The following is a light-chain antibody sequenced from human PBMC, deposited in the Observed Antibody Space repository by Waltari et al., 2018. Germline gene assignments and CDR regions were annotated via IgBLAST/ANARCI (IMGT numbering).Light chain of an antibody. J-gene: IGLJ2*01. Sequence: QSVLTQPPSASGTPGQRVTIPCSGSSSNPGRNTVNWYQQPPGMAPKLIIYSNNQRPSGVPDRFSGSKSGTSASLAISGLQSDDEADYYCAAWDVSLKGVFGGGTKVTVL. CDR3: AAWDVSLKGV. CDR1: SSNPGRNT. CDR2: SNN. V-gene: IGLV1-44*01.